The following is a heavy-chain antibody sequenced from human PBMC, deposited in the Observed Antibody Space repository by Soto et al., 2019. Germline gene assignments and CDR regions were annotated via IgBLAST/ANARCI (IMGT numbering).Heavy chain of an antibody. J-gene: IGHJ6*02. CDR3: ARDSSSVFYYGMDV. Sequence: ASVKVSCKASGYTFTSYGISWVRQAPGQGLEWMGWISAYNGNTNYAQKLQGRVTMTTDTSTSIAYMELRSLRSDDTAVYYCARDSSSVFYYGMDVWGQGTTVTVSS. D-gene: IGHD6-6*01. CDR1: GYTFTSYG. CDR2: ISAYNGNT. V-gene: IGHV1-18*01.